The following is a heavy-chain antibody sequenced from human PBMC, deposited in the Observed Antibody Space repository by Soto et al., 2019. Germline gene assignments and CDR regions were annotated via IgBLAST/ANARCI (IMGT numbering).Heavy chain of an antibody. V-gene: IGHV6-1*01. Sequence: SQTLSRTCAISGDSVSSDSAALNCIRQSPSRGLEWLGRTYYRSKWYNDYAVSVKSRITINPDTSKNQFSLQLKYVSPEDTAVYHRARGLKYVGSGSPSYGLDGWGKGTKVTVSS. CDR3: ARGLKYVGSGSPSYGLDG. D-gene: IGHD3-10*01. CDR2: TYYRSKWYN. CDR1: GDSVSSDSAA. J-gene: IGHJ6*04.